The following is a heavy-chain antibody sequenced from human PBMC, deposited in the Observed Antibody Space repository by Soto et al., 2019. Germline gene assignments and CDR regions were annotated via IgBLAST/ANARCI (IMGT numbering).Heavy chain of an antibody. J-gene: IGHJ6*02. CDR1: GGSISSFC. Sequence: QLQESGPGLVKPSETLSLTCTVSGGSISSFCWSWIRQPPGQGLEWIGYICSGGTTKYNPSLKSRVTMSVATSTTQFSLKLTSVTAADTAVYYCARVGSKSFYYATDVWGQGTTVTVSS. CDR3: ARVGSKSFYYATDV. CDR2: ICSGGTT. V-gene: IGHV4-59*01. D-gene: IGHD4-4*01.